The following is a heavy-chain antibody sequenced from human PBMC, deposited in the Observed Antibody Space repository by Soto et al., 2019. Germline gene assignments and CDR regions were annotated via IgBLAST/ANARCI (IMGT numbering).Heavy chain of an antibody. CDR2: IYYSGST. CDR3: ARVYYSSSFLDAFDI. D-gene: IGHD6-13*01. CDR1: GGSISSGDYY. J-gene: IGHJ3*02. Sequence: SETLSLTCTVSGGSISSGDYYWSWIRQPPGKGLEWIGYIYYSGSTYYNPSLKSRVTISVDTSKNQFSLKLSSVTAADTAVYYCARVYYSSSFLDAFDIWGQGTMVTVSS. V-gene: IGHV4-30-4*01.